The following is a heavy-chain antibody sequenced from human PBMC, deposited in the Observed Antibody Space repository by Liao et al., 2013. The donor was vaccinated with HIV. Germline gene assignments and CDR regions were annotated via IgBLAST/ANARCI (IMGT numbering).Heavy chain of an antibody. CDR1: GGSINNYY. D-gene: IGHD3-22*01. J-gene: IGHJ3*02. CDR2: INHSGNT. Sequence: QVQLQESGPGLVKPSETLSLTCTVSGGSINNYYWSWIRQPPGKGLEWIGEINHSGNTNYSPSLKSRVTISVDTYKNQVSLKLSSVTAADTAVYYCARDYFYDSSGYGVGAYDIWSQGTMVTVSS. CDR3: ARDYFYDSSGYGVGAYDI. V-gene: IGHV4-59*12.